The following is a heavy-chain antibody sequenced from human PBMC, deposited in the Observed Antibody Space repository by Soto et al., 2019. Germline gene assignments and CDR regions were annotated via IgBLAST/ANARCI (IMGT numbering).Heavy chain of an antibody. Sequence: PSETLSLTCTVSGGSISSYYWSWIRQPAGKGLEWIGRIYTSGSTNYNPSLKSRVTMSVDTSKNQFSLKLSSVTAADTAVYYCARDTSVWVVNYYYYGMDVWGQGTTVTVS. J-gene: IGHJ6*02. V-gene: IGHV4-4*07. D-gene: IGHD3-16*01. CDR1: GGSISSYY. CDR3: ARDTSVWVVNYYYYGMDV. CDR2: IYTSGST.